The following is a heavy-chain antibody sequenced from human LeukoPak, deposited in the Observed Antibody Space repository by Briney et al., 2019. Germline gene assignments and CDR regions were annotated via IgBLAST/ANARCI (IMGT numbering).Heavy chain of an antibody. CDR1: GFTVSSNY. CDR2: IYSGGST. D-gene: IGHD6-19*01. V-gene: IGHV3-53*01. Sequence: GGSLRLSCAASGFTVSSNYMSWVRQAPGKGLEWVSVIYSGGSTYYADSVKGRFTISRDNSKNTLYLQMNSLRAEDTAVYHCASLGVASGWNERAFDIWGQGTMVTVSS. J-gene: IGHJ3*02. CDR3: ASLGVASGWNERAFDI.